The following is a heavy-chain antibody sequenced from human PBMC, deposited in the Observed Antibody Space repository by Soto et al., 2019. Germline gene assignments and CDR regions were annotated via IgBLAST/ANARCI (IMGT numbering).Heavy chain of an antibody. CDR2: ISSSSSYT. J-gene: IGHJ4*02. CDR1: GFTFSDYY. Sequence: GGSLRLSCAASGFTFSDYYMSWIRQAPGKGLEWVSYISSSSSYTNYADSVKGRFTISRDNAKNSLYLQMNSLRAEDTAVYYCASYGDYENDYWGQGTLVTVSS. CDR3: ASYGDYENDY. V-gene: IGHV3-11*06. D-gene: IGHD4-17*01.